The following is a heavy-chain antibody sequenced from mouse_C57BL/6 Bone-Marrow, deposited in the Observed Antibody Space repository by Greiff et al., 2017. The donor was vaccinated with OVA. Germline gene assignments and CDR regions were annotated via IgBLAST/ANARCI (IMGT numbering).Heavy chain of an antibody. J-gene: IGHJ2*01. V-gene: IGHV1-15*01. D-gene: IGHD1-1*01. CDR1: GYTFTDYE. CDR2: IDPETGGT. CDR3: RRYYGSSYDY. Sequence: VQLQQSGAELVRPGASVTLSCMASGYTFTDYEMHWVKQTPVHGLEWIGAIDPETGGTAYNQKFKGKAILTADKSSSTAYMELRSLTSEDSAVYYCRRYYGSSYDYWGQGTTLTVSS.